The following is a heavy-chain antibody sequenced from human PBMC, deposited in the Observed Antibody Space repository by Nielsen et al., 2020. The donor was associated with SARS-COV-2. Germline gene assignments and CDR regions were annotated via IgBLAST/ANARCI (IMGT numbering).Heavy chain of an antibody. D-gene: IGHD6-19*01. J-gene: IGHJ6*02. CDR3: AKDVAVSSGWIYYYYGMDV. Sequence: GGSLRLSFAASGFIFSDYYMGWIRQAPGKGLEWVSYISSTGTTIYYADSVRGRFTISRDNAKNSLYLQMNSLRAEDTAVYYCAKDVAVSSGWIYYYYGMDVWGQGTTVTVSS. V-gene: IGHV3-11*04. CDR2: ISSTGTTI. CDR1: GFIFSDYY.